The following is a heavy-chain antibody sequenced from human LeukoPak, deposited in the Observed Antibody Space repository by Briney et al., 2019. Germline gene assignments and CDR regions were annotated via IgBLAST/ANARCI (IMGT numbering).Heavy chain of an antibody. J-gene: IGHJ4*02. D-gene: IGHD6-13*01. CDR3: AKDIGPVGSSWYGY. CDR2: ISWNSGSI. V-gene: IGHV3-9*01. CDR1: GFTFDDYA. Sequence: PGGSLRLSCAASGFTFDDYAMHWVRQAPGKGLEWVSGISWNSGSIGYADSVKGRFTISRDNAKNSLYLQMNSLRAEDTALYYCAKDIGPVGSSWYGYWGQGTLVTVSS.